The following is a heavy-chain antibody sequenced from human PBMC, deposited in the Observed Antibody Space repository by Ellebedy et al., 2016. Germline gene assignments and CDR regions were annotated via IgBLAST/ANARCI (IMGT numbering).Heavy chain of an antibody. CDR3: AKDRLYDILTGGSFDY. CDR2: ISWNSGSI. V-gene: IGHV3-9*01. CDR1: GFTFDDYA. Sequence: SLKISXAASGFTFDDYAMHWVRQAPGKGLEWVSGISWNSGSIDYADSVKGRFTISRDNAKNSLYLQMNSLRVEDTALYYCAKDRLYDILTGGSFDYWGQGTLVTVSS. J-gene: IGHJ4*02. D-gene: IGHD3-9*01.